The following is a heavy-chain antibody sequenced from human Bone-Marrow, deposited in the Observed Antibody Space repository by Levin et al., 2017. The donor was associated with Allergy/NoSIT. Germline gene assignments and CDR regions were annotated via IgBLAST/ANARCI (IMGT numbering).Heavy chain of an antibody. CDR3: ARDSVPVFYYGSGTYNHFFDY. J-gene: IGHJ4*02. D-gene: IGHD3-10*01. CDR1: GYTFSSYG. CDR2: ISAYDGST. V-gene: IGHV1-18*01. Sequence: ASVKVSCKVSGYTFSSYGISWVRQAPGQGLEWMGWISAYDGSTNSAQRLQGRVTMTTDTSTSTAYMELGSLRSDDTAVYYCARDSVPVFYYGSGTYNHFFDYWGQGTLVTVSS.